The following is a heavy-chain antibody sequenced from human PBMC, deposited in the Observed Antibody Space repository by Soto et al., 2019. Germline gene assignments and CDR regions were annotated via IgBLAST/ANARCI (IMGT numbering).Heavy chain of an antibody. CDR1: GFTFSDYY. Sequence: QVQLVESGGGLVKPVGSLRLSCAASGFTFSDYYMSWIRQAPGKGLEWVSYISRSGSTIYYTDLVKGRFTTSRDNAKNSLYLQMNSLRAEDTAVYYCARPRGYGDYAIEYWGQGTLVTVSS. V-gene: IGHV3-11*01. D-gene: IGHD4-17*01. J-gene: IGHJ4*02. CDR2: ISRSGSTI. CDR3: ARPRGYGDYAIEY.